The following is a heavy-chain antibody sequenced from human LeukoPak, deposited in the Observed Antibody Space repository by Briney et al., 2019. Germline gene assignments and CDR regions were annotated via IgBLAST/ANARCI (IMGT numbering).Heavy chain of an antibody. CDR1: GFTFSSYA. J-gene: IGHJ4*02. V-gene: IGHV3-23*01. D-gene: IGHD2-2*01. CDR2: ISGSGGST. Sequence: PGGSLRLSCAASGFTFSSYAMSWVRQAPGKGLEWVSAISGSGGSTYYADSVKGRFTTSRDNSKNTLYLQMNSLRAEDTAVYYCAKDPPIVVVPAADYLDYWGQGTLVTVSS. CDR3: AKDPPIVVVPAADYLDY.